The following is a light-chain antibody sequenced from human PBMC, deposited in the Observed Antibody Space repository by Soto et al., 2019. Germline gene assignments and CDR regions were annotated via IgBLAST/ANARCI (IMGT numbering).Light chain of an antibody. Sequence: QSALTQPRSVSGSPGQSVTISCTGTSSDVGGYNYVSWYQQHPGKAPKLMIYDVSQRPSGVPDRFSGSKSGNPASLTISGLQAEDEADYYCCSYAGSHFLFGGGTKVTVL. J-gene: IGLJ2*01. CDR2: DVS. V-gene: IGLV2-11*01. CDR1: SSDVGGYNY. CDR3: CSYAGSHFL.